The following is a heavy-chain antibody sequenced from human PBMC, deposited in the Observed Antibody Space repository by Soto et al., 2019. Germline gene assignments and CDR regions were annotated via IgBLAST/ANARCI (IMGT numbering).Heavy chain of an antibody. Sequence: ASVKVSCKASGYTFTGYYMHWVRQAPGQGLEWMGWINPNSGGTNYAQKFQGWVTMTRDTSISTAYMELSRLRSDDTAVYYCARANTYYYDSSGYYYFDYWAREPWSPSPQ. CDR2: INPNSGGT. CDR3: ARANTYYYDSSGYYYFDY. D-gene: IGHD3-22*01. J-gene: IGHJ4*02. CDR1: GYTFTGYY. V-gene: IGHV1-2*04.